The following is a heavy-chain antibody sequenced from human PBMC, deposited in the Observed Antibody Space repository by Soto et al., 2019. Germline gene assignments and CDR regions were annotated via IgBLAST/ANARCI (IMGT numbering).Heavy chain of an antibody. CDR1: GFTFSSYG. V-gene: IGHV3-33*01. CDR2: IWYDGSNK. Sequence: GGSLRLSCAASGFTFSSYGMHWVRQAPGKGLEWVAVIWYDGSNKYYADSVKGRFTISRDNSKNTLYLQMNSLRAEDTAVYYCARGDQGLAFDIWGQGTMVTVSS. J-gene: IGHJ3*02. CDR3: ARGDQGLAFDI.